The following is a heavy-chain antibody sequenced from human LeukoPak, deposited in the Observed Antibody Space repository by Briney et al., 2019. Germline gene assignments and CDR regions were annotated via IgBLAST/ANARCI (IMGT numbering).Heavy chain of an antibody. V-gene: IGHV4-30-2*01. CDR2: IYHSGST. CDR3: ARGGPTGRVDY. J-gene: IGHJ4*02. D-gene: IGHD2-8*02. Sequence: PSETLSLTCTVSGGSISSGGYSWSWIRQPPGKGLEWIGYIYHSGSTYYNPSLKSRVTISVDRSKNQFSLKLSSVTAADTAVYYCARGGPTGRVDYWGQGTLVTVSS. CDR1: GGSISSGGYS.